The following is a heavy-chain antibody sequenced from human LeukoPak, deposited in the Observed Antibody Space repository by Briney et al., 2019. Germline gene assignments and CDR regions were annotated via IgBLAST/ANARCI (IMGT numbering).Heavy chain of an antibody. Sequence: ASVKVSCKASGYTFTGYYMLWVRQAPGQGLEWMGWINPNSGGTNYAQKFQGRVTMTRDTSISTAYMELSRLRSDDTAVYYCAREYCSSTSCYFDYWGQGTLVTVSS. CDR1: GYTFTGYY. CDR3: AREYCSSTSCYFDY. D-gene: IGHD2-2*01. CDR2: INPNSGGT. V-gene: IGHV1-2*02. J-gene: IGHJ4*02.